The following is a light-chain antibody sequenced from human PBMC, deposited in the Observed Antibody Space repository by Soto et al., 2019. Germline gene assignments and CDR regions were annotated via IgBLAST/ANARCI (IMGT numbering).Light chain of an antibody. CDR1: SSDVGGYNY. V-gene: IGLV2-11*01. Sequence: QSVLTQPRSVSGSPGQSVTISCTGTSSDVGGYNYVSWYQQHPGTVPKLMIYDVSNRPSGVPDRFSGSKSGDTASLTISGLHAEDDADYCCCSYAGGLTSMLFGGGTNLTVL. CDR2: DVS. J-gene: IGLJ2*01. CDR3: CSYAGGLTSML.